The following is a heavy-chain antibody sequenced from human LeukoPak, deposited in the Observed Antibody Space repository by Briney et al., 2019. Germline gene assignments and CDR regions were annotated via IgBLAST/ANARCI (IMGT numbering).Heavy chain of an antibody. CDR1: GDSISSGDYY. CDR3: ARDRDSGPQHAFGI. V-gene: IGHV4-31*03. D-gene: IGHD5-12*01. CDR2: INYSGNT. Sequence: PSEALSLTCIVSGDSISSGDYYWSWIRQHPGKGLEWIGYINYSGNTYYNAFLRGRVTISVDTSKNQFSLKLTSVTAADTAVYYCARDRDSGPQHAFGIWGQGTMVTVSS. J-gene: IGHJ3*02.